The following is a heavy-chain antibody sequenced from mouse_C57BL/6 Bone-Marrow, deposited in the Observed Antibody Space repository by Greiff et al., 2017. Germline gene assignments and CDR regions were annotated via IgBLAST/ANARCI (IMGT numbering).Heavy chain of an antibody. J-gene: IGHJ2*01. CDR2: IRNKANGYTT. Sequence: EVHLVASGGGLVQPGGSLSLSCAASGFTFTDYYMSWVRQPPGKALEWLGFIRNKANGYTTEYSASVKGRFTISRDNSQIILYLQMNALRAEDSATYYCARSDSSGFYFDYWGQGTTLTVSS. V-gene: IGHV7-3*01. D-gene: IGHD3-2*02. CDR1: GFTFTDYY. CDR3: ARSDSSGFYFDY.